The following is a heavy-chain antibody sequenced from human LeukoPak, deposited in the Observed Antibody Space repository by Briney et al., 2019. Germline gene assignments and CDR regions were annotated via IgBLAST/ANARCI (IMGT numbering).Heavy chain of an antibody. D-gene: IGHD6-19*01. CDR2: IYYSGST. CDR1: GGSISSSSYY. CDR3: ARQDGSGWYDIDY. V-gene: IGHV4-39*01. J-gene: IGHJ4*02. Sequence: TDTLSLTCTVSGGSISSSSYYWAWIRQPPGKGLEWIGSIYYSGSTYYNPSLKSRVTISVDTSKNQFSLKLSSVTAADTAVYYCARQDGSGWYDIDYWGQGTLVTVSS.